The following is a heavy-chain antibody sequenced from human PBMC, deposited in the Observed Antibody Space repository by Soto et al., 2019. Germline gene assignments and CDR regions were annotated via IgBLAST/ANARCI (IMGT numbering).Heavy chain of an antibody. CDR1: GFTFSNAW. CDR2: IKSKTDGGTT. Sequence: EVQLVESGGGLVKPGGSLRLSCAASGFTFSNAWRNWVRQAPGKGLGWVGGIKSKTDGGTTDYAAPVKGRFTISRDDSKNTPYLQMNSLKTEDTAVYYCTTQTLQFRFLEWLRGMDVWGQGTTVTVSS. D-gene: IGHD3-3*01. J-gene: IGHJ6*02. CDR3: TTQTLQFRFLEWLRGMDV. V-gene: IGHV3-15*07.